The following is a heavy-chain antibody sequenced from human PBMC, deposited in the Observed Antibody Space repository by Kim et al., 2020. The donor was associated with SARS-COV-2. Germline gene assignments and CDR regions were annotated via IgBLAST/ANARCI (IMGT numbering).Heavy chain of an antibody. J-gene: IGHJ6*02. D-gene: IGHD6-6*01. CDR2: IRGVTAAT. Sequence: GGSLRLSCAASELTLSSYVMNWVRQAPGKGLELVSTIRGVTAATFYADSVKGRFTISRDNSQNMVYLQMNSLRAEDTAIYYCAKRLASSALDVWGQGTTVTVSS. CDR1: ELTLSSYV. V-gene: IGHV3-23*01. CDR3: AKRLASSALDV.